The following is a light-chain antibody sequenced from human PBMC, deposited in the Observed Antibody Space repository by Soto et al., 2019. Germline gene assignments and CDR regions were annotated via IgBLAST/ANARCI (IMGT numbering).Light chain of an antibody. CDR1: QSVGSSY. CDR3: QQYGSSGT. Sequence: VVLTQSPGTLSLSPGERATLSCGASQSVGSSYLAWYQQKPGQAPRLLIYGASSRATGIPDRFSGSGSGTDFTLTISRLEPEDFAVYYCQQYGSSGTFGQGTKVDI. J-gene: IGKJ1*01. CDR2: GAS. V-gene: IGKV3-20*01.